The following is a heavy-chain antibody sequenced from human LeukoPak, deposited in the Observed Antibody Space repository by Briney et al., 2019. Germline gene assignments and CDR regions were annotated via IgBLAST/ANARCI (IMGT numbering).Heavy chain of an antibody. CDR2: ISYDGSNK. CDR1: GFIFGSYG. CDR3: AKDPRSSTRTYFDY. J-gene: IGHJ4*01. Sequence: PGRSLRLSCAASGFIFGSYGMHWVRQAPGKGLEWVAVISYDGSNKYYADSVKGRFTISRDNSKNTLNLQMNSLRVEDTAVYCCAKDPRSSTRTYFDYWGQGTLVTVSS. D-gene: IGHD2-2*01. V-gene: IGHV3-30*18.